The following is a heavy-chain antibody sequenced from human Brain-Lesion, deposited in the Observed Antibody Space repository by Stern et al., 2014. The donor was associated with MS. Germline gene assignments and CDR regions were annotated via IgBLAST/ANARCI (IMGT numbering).Heavy chain of an antibody. CDR3: GRTEIRVGSTGIKY. CDR2: INTDGSST. J-gene: IGHJ4*02. D-gene: IGHD1-26*01. CDR1: GLTFSNYW. V-gene: IGHV3-74*02. Sequence: DQLVQSGGGLVQPGGSLRLSCAASGLTFSNYWMHWVRQAPGKGLVWVSRINTDGSSTDYADSVKGRFTISRDNAKNMFYLQMNSLRAEDTAVYYCGRTEIRVGSTGIKYWGQGTLVTVSP.